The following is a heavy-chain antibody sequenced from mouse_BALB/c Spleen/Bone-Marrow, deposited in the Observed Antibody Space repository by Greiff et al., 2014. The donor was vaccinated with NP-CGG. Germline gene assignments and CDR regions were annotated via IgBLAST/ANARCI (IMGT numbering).Heavy chain of an antibody. J-gene: IGHJ4*01. CDR1: GITLGRNT. CDR3: TRPRYPFYVMDS. V-gene: IGHV5-12-2*01. D-gene: IGHD2-14*01. CDR2: ITDDGGST. Sequence: EVKLVESGGGLWQPGGSLKLSWVVSGITLGRNTMFWVRQPPEKRLEWVAYITDDGGSTYYPDIVKGRFTISRDNAKNTLYLQMSSLKSEDTAMYYCTRPRYPFYVMDSWGQGTSVTASS.